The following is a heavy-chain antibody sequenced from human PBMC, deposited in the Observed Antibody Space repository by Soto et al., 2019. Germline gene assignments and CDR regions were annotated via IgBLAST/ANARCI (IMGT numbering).Heavy chain of an antibody. Sequence: QVQLVQSGAGVRQPASSVKVSCKTSGATFSSYAITWVRQAPGQGLGWMGGIVPTVDTSTYAQKLQGRVTITADNFTNTVYMDLSSLRSDDTAFYYCVRVVAIPGYPDNWGQGTLVTVSS. D-gene: IGHD5-12*01. V-gene: IGHV1-69*14. CDR3: VRVVAIPGYPDN. CDR2: IVPTVDTS. J-gene: IGHJ4*02. CDR1: GATFSSYA.